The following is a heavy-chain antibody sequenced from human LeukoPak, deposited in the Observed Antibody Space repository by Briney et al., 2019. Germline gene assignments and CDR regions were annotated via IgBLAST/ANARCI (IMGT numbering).Heavy chain of an antibody. J-gene: IGHJ6*03. D-gene: IGHD6-19*01. V-gene: IGHV3-21*01. Sequence: KSGGSLRLSYAASEFTFSSYTMNWVRQAPGKGLEWVSSISSSSSYIHYVDSVKGRFTISRDNAKNSLYLQMNSLRAEDTAVYYCARASGWYERGPDYYYYYMDVWGKGTTVTVSS. CDR3: ARASGWYERGPDYYYYYMDV. CDR1: EFTFSSYT. CDR2: ISSSSSYI.